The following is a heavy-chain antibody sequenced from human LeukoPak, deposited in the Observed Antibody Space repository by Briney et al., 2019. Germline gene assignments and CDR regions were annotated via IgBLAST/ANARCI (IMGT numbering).Heavy chain of an antibody. D-gene: IGHD1-1*01. J-gene: IGHJ3*02. V-gene: IGHV3-7*01. CDR1: EFTFSSYW. Sequence: PGGSLRLSCTASEFTFSSYWMSWVRQAPGKGLEWVANIRQDGSERYYLDSVKGRFTISRDNAKNSLYLQMNSLRAEDTAVYYCARDTTDAFDIWGQGTMVTVSS. CDR3: ARDTTDAFDI. CDR2: IRQDGSER.